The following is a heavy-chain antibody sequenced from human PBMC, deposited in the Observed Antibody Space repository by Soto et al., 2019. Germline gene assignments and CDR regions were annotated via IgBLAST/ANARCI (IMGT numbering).Heavy chain of an antibody. CDR3: AKDGRIVDCKRRDFDY. J-gene: IGHJ4*02. CDR2: ILYDGSTK. CDR1: GVTFSSYG. Sequence: QVQLVESGGGVVQPGRSLRLSCTASGVTFSSYGMNWVRQAPGQGLEWVAVILYDGSTKYYADSVKGRFTISRDNSKNTLYMQMNSLRAEDTAVYYCAKDGRIVDCKRRDFDYWGQGTLVTVSS. V-gene: IGHV3-30*18. D-gene: IGHD2-8*02.